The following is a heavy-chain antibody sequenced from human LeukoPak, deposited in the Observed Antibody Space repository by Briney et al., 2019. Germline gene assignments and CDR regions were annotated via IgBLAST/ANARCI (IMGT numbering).Heavy chain of an antibody. CDR3: AKNRESYWVPELDY. J-gene: IGHJ4*02. CDR2: ISGSGDST. D-gene: IGHD1-26*01. V-gene: IGHV3-23*01. Sequence: GGSLRLSCAASGFTFSNYAMSWVRQAPGKGLEGVSDISGSGDSTNYADSVKGRFTISRDNSKNTLYLQMNSLRVEDTAVYYCAKNRESYWVPELDYWGQGTLVTVSS. CDR1: GFTFSNYA.